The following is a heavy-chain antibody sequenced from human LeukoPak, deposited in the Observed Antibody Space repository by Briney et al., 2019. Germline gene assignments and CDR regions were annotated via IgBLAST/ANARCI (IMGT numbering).Heavy chain of an antibody. V-gene: IGHV3-9*01. Sequence: PGGSLRLSCAASGFTLDDYAMHWVRQAPGKGLEWVSGISWNSGSIGYADSVKGRFTISRDNAKNSLYLQMNSLRAEDTALYYCAKDKDTMVRGVTYYFDYWGQGTLVTVSS. D-gene: IGHD3-10*01. CDR2: ISWNSGSI. J-gene: IGHJ4*02. CDR3: AKDKDTMVRGVTYYFDY. CDR1: GFTLDDYA.